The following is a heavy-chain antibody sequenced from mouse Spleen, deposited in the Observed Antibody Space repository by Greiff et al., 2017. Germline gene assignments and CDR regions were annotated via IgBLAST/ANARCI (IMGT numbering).Heavy chain of an antibody. V-gene: IGHV5-9*01. CDR1: GFTFSSYA. CDR2: ISSGGGNT. Sequence: EVMLVESGGGLVKLGGSLKLSCAASGFTFSSYAMSWVRQTPEKRLEWVATISSGGGNTYYPDSVKGRFTISRDNAKNTLYLQMSSLKSEDTAMYYCARRGYGNYEDYWGQGTTLTVSS. J-gene: IGHJ2*01. CDR3: ARRGYGNYEDY. D-gene: IGHD2-10*02.